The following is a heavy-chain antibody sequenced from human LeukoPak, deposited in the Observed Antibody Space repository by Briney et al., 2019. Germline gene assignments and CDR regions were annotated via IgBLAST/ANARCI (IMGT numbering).Heavy chain of an antibody. D-gene: IGHD2-8*01. CDR1: GFTFSSYS. V-gene: IGHV3-21*01. CDR2: ISSSSSYI. J-gene: IGHJ3*02. CDR3: ARDDYRGYCTNGVCREAFDI. Sequence: GGSLRLSCAASGFTFSSYSMNWVRQAPGKGLEWVSSISSSSSYIYYADSVKGRFTISRDNAKNSLYLQMNSLRAEDMAVYYCARDDYRGYCTNGVCREAFDIWGQGTMVTVSS.